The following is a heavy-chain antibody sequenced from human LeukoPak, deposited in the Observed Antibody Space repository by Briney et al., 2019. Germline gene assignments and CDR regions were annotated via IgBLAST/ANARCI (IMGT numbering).Heavy chain of an antibody. CDR3: AKHDHGDLVDY. CDR1: GFTFSSYA. J-gene: IGHJ4*02. V-gene: IGHV3-23*01. D-gene: IGHD4-17*01. CDR2: ISGSGAAT. Sequence: GSLRLSCAASGFTFSSYAMSWVRQAPGKGLEWVSVISGSGAATYYAASVKGRFNISRDNSKNTLYLQMNSLRAEDTAVYYCAKHDHGDLVDYWGQGTLVTVSS.